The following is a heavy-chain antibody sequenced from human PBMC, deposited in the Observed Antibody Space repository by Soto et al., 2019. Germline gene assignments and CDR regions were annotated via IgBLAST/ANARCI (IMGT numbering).Heavy chain of an antibody. CDR1: GYSFTNYC. CDR2: INPRTGST. J-gene: IGHJ2*01. D-gene: IGHD2-15*01. Sequence: QVQLVQSGADVKTPGTSVKVSCKAAGYSFTNYCMYWVRQAPGQGLEWMGMINPRTGSTRYAQKFQDRGTLTRDTSTTTVYMELSTLISDETAVYYCARDGGLLTASWHYDLWGPGTLVTVSS. V-gene: IGHV1-46*01. CDR3: ARDGGLLTASWHYDL.